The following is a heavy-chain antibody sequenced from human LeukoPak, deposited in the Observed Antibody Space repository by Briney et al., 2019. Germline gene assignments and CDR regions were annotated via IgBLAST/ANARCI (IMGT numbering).Heavy chain of an antibody. V-gene: IGHV3-23*01. CDR2: ISGSGGST. CDR3: AKVPSPLLWFGELFDY. J-gene: IGHJ4*02. CDR1: GFTFSSYA. D-gene: IGHD3-10*01. Sequence: GGSLRPSCAASGFTFSSYAMSWVRQAPGKGLEWVSAISGSGGSTYYADSVKGRFTISRDNSKNTLYLQMNSLRAEDTAVYYCAKVPSPLLWFGELFDYWGQGTLVTVSS.